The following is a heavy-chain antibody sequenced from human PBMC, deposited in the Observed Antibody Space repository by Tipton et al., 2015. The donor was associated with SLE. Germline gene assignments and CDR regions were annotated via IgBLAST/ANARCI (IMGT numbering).Heavy chain of an antibody. CDR2: VDGGGGT. V-gene: IGHV3-53*01. J-gene: IGHJ5*02. CDR3: ARDRFWSGYYGWFDP. D-gene: IGHD3-3*01. CDR1: GFSVSDIR. Sequence: SLRLSCAASGFSVSDIRMTWVRQAPGKGLEWVSVVDGGGGTDYADSVRGRFTTSRDNAKNSLYLQMNSLRAEDTAVYYCARDRFWSGYYGWFDPWGQGTLVTVSS.